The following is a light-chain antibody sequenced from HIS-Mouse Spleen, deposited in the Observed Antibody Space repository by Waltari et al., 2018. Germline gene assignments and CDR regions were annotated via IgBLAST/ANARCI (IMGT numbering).Light chain of an antibody. CDR2: RNN. J-gene: IGLJ3*02. CDR1: SSNHGSNY. Sequence: QSVLTQPPSASGTPGPRVTISCSGSSSNHGSNYVNWYQPLPGTAPKLLIYRNNQRPSGVPDRFSGSKSGTSASLAISGLRSEDEADYYCAAWDDSLSGWVFGGGTKLTVL. V-gene: IGLV1-47*01. CDR3: AAWDDSLSGWV.